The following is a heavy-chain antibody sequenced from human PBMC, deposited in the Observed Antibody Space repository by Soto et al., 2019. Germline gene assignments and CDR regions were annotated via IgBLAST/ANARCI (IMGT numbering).Heavy chain of an antibody. CDR1: GFTFSTYG. D-gene: IGHD5-12*01. V-gene: IGHV3-30*03. J-gene: IGHJ4*02. CDR3: AREWLRRLGPDY. CDR2: ISSDGSNK. Sequence: QVQLVESGGGVVQPGGSLRLSCAASGFTFSTYGIHWVRQAPGKGLEWVAVISSDGSNKYYTESVKGRFTNSRDNPKNTLYLQMNSLRPEDTAVYYCAREWLRRLGPDYWGQGTLVTVSS.